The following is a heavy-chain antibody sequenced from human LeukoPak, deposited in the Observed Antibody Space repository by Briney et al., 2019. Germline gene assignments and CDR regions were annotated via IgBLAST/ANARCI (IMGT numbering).Heavy chain of an antibody. V-gene: IGHV4-59*01. CDR3: ARSDSHYYYMDV. CDR1: RGSLSSTY. J-gene: IGHJ6*03. Sequence: SETLSLTCTVSRGSLSSTYWSWSPQPPGNGLEWIGYIYYSGSTNYNPSLKSRVTISVETSKNQFSSVLSADTAAGTAVYYGARSDSHYYYMDVWGKGTTVTVSS. D-gene: IGHD5-18*01. CDR2: IYYSGST.